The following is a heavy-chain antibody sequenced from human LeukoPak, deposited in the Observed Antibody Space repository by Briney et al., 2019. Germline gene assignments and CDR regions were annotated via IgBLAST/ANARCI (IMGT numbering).Heavy chain of an antibody. J-gene: IGHJ4*02. V-gene: IGHV3-9*01. Sequence: PGRSLRLSCAAPGFTFDDYAMHWVRQAPGKGLEWVSGISWNSGSIGYADSVKGRFTISRDNAKNSLYLQMNSLRAEDTALYYCAKPRYYYDSSGYLDYWGQGTLVTVSS. D-gene: IGHD3-22*01. CDR1: GFTFDDYA. CDR2: ISWNSGSI. CDR3: AKPRYYYDSSGYLDY.